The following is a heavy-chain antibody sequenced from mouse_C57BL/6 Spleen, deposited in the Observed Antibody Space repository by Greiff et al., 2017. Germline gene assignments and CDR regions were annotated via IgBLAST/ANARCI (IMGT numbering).Heavy chain of an antibody. D-gene: IGHD3-2*02. J-gene: IGHJ2*01. CDR2: IDPSDSYT. CDR3: ARGTAQAPDY. Sequence: QVQLQQPGAELVMPGASVKLSCKASGYTFTSYWMHWVKQRPGQGLEWIGEIDPSDSYTNYNQKFKGKSTLTVDKSSSTAYMQLSSLTSEDSAVYDCARGTAQAPDYWGQGTTLTVSS. CDR1: GYTFTSYW. V-gene: IGHV1-69*01.